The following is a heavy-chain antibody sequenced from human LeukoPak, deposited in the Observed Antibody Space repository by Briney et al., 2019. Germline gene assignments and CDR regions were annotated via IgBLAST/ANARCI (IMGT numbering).Heavy chain of an antibody. V-gene: IGHV4-34*01. Sequence: SETLSLTCAVYGGSFSGYYWSWIRQPPGKGLEWIGEINHSGSTNYNPSLKSRVTISVDTSKNQFSLKLSSVTAADTAVYYCARVLVGATISAFDIWGQGTMVTVSS. D-gene: IGHD1-26*01. J-gene: IGHJ3*02. CDR3: ARVLVGATISAFDI. CDR2: INHSGST. CDR1: GGSFSGYY.